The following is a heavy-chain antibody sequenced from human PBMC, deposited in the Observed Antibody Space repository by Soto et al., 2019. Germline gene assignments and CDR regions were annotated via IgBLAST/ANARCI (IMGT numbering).Heavy chain of an antibody. CDR2: IYSGGST. D-gene: IGHD4-17*01. CDR1: GFTVSSNY. V-gene: IGHV3-53*01. CDR3: ASAHHDYGDYGPGAFDI. J-gene: IGHJ3*02. Sequence: EVQLVESGGGLIQPGGSLRLSCAASGFTVSSNYMSWVRQAPGKGLEWVSVIYSGGSTYYADSVKGRFTISRDNSKNTLYLQMNSLRAEDTAVYYCASAHHDYGDYGPGAFDIWGQGTMVTVSS.